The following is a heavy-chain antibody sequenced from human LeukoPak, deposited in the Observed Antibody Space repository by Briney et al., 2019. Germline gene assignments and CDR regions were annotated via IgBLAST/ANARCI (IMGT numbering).Heavy chain of an antibody. D-gene: IGHD3-22*01. V-gene: IGHV1-58*01. J-gene: IGHJ4*02. CDR3: AAKSMIVVDRERLDDY. CDR1: GFTFTSSA. Sequence: AASVKVSCKASGFTFTSSAVQWVRQARGQRLEWIGWIIVGRGNTNYAQKFQERVTITRDMSTSTAYMGMSSLRSEDTAVYYCAAKSMIVVDRERLDDYWGQGTLVTVSS. CDR2: IIVGRGNT.